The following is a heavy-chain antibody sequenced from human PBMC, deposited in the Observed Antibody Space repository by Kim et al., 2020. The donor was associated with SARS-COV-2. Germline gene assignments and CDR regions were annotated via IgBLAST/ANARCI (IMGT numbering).Heavy chain of an antibody. CDR3: ARGGVVPAARWAFDY. D-gene: IGHD2-2*01. Sequence: GGSLRLSCAASGFTFSSYSMNWVRQAPGKGLEWVSSISSSSSYIYYADSVKGRFTISRDNAKNSLYLQMNSLRAEDTAVYYCARGGVVPAARWAFDYWGQGTLVTVSS. J-gene: IGHJ4*02. V-gene: IGHV3-21*04. CDR2: ISSSSSYI. CDR1: GFTFSSYS.